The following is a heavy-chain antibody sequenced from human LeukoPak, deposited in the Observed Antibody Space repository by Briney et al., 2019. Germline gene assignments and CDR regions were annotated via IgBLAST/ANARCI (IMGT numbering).Heavy chain of an antibody. Sequence: GGSLRLSCAASGFTVSSNYMSWVRQAPGKGLEWVSVIYSGGSTYYADSVKGRFTISRDNSKNTLYLQMNSLRAEDTAVYYCASGLGSGGSWNTLDYWGQGTLVTVSS. CDR1: GFTVSSNY. V-gene: IGHV3-53*01. D-gene: IGHD2-15*01. CDR3: ASGLGSGGSWNTLDY. J-gene: IGHJ4*02. CDR2: IYSGGST.